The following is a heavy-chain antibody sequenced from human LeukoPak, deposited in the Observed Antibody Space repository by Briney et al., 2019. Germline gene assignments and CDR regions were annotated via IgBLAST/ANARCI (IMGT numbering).Heavy chain of an antibody. Sequence: PGRSLRLSCAASGFAFSTYAIPWVRQAPGKRLEWVAAISYDGNGKYYADSVKGRFTISRDNSKNTLYLQMNSLRAEDTAVYYCARFSIAARPWDGMDVWGQGTTVTVSS. V-gene: IGHV3-30-3*01. J-gene: IGHJ6*02. CDR3: ARFSIAARPWDGMDV. D-gene: IGHD6-6*01. CDR1: GFAFSTYA. CDR2: ISYDGNGK.